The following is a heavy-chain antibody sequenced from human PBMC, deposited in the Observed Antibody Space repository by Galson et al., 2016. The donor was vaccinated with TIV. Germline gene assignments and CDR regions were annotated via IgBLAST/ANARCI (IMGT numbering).Heavy chain of an antibody. CDR3: ARGRGIYDSSGYFLFDH. Sequence: SVKVSCKASGVTFSYFAFSWVGQAPGQGLEWMGGIVPMFGTTNYAQKFQGRVTISADESTTTAYLELSSLRSEDTAVYYCARGRGIYDSSGYFLFDHWGQGTLVTVSS. V-gene: IGHV1-69*13. J-gene: IGHJ5*02. CDR1: GVTFSYFA. CDR2: IVPMFGTT. D-gene: IGHD3-22*01.